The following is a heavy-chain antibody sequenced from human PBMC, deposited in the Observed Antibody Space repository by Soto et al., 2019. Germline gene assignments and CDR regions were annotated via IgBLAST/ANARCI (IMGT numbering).Heavy chain of an antibody. CDR1: GFRFNSYW. Sequence: PGGSLRLSCAASGFRFNSYWMHWVRQPPGKGLVWLSRMNADGSDSFYADSVKGRFTISRDNAKNSLYLQMNSLRDEDTAVYYFVRDPDTFYYVIDFWGRRTSDTGSS. V-gene: IGHV3-74*01. J-gene: IGHJ6*02. CDR2: MNADGSDS. CDR3: VRDPDTFYYVIDF.